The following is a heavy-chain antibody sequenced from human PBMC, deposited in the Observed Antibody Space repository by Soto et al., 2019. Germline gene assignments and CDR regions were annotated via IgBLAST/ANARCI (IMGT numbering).Heavy chain of an antibody. CDR2: ISAYNGNT. CDR1: GYTFTSYD. J-gene: IGHJ4*02. D-gene: IGHD3-16*01. CDR3: ARDDVWQRGMSYFDY. Sequence: GASVKVSCKASGYTFTSYDISWVRQAPGQGLEWMGWISAYNGNTNYAQKLQGRVTMTTDTSTSTAYMELRSLRSDDTAVYYCARDDVWQRGMSYFDYWGQGTLVTVSS. V-gene: IGHV1-18*01.